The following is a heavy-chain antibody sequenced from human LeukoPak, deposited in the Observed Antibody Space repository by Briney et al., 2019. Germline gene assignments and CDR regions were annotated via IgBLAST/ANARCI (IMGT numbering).Heavy chain of an antibody. J-gene: IGHJ4*02. CDR1: GFTFSSYA. CDR3: AKDVRGFSRPIDY. V-gene: IGHV3-23*01. Sequence: GGSLRLSCACSGFTFSSYAMSWVRQAPGKGLEWVSAIGGGGGSTDYADSVKGRFTISRDNSKNTLYLQMNSLRAEDTAVYYCAKDVRGFSRPIDYWGQGTLVTVSS. D-gene: IGHD3-10*02. CDR2: IGGGGGST.